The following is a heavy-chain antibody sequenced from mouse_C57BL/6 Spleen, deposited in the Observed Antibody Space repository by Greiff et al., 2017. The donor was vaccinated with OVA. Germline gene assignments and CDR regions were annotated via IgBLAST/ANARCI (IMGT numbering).Heavy chain of an antibody. CDR2: IDPETGGT. J-gene: IGHJ2*01. D-gene: IGHD1-1*01. CDR1: GYTFTDYE. Sequence: QVQLQQSGAELVRPGASVTLSCKASGYTFTDYEMHWVKQTPVHGLEWIGAIDPETGGTAYNQKFKGKAILTADKSSSTAYMELRILTAEDSADYYGTESLYYHDSPGPDYWGQGTTLTVSS. V-gene: IGHV1-15*01. CDR3: TESLYYHDSPGPDY.